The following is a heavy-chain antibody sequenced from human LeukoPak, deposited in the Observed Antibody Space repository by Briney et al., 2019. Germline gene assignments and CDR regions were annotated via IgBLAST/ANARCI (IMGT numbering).Heavy chain of an antibody. D-gene: IGHD5-12*01. V-gene: IGHV1-2*04. J-gene: IGHJ4*02. CDR3: AIGYSGYDHALFDY. CDR1: GYTFTGYY. CDR2: INPNSGGT. Sequence: ASVKVSCKASGYTFTGYYIHWVRQAPGQGLEWMGWINPNSGGTNYAQKFQGWVTMTRDTPITTAYMELSRLRSDDTAVYYCAIGYSGYDHALFDYWGQGTLATVSS.